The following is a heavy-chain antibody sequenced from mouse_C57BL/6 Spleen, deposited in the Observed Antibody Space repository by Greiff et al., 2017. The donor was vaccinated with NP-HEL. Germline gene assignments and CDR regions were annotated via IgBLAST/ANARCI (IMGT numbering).Heavy chain of an antibody. Sequence: EVQLVESGGGLVKPGGSLKLSCAASGFTFSSYAMSWVRQTPEKRLEWVATISDGGSYTYYPDNVKGRFTISRDNAKNNLYLQMSHLKSEDTAMYYCARDGGYGPYYYAMDYWGQGTSVTVSS. CDR1: GFTFSSYA. V-gene: IGHV5-4*01. J-gene: IGHJ4*01. D-gene: IGHD1-1*01. CDR2: ISDGGSYT. CDR3: ARDGGYGPYYYAMDY.